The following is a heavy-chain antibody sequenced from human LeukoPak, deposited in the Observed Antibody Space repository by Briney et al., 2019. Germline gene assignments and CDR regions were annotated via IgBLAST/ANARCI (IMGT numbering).Heavy chain of an antibody. CDR2: ISSSGSTI. Sequence: PGGSLRLSCAASGFTFSSYEMNWVRQAPGKGLEWVSYISSSGSTIYYADSVKGRFTLSRDNAKNSLSLEMNSLRAEDTAVYYCARGKYSFDYWGQGTLVTVSS. J-gene: IGHJ4*02. CDR1: GFTFSSYE. CDR3: ARGKYSFDY. V-gene: IGHV3-48*03.